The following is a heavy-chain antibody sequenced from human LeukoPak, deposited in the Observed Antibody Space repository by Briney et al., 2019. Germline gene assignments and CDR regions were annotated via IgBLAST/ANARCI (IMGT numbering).Heavy chain of an antibody. J-gene: IGHJ3*02. CDR1: GYTFTGYY. CDR3: VRTLPLVPEGGYGSRAFDI. Sequence: ASVKVSCKASGYTFTGYYMHWVRQAPGQGLEWMGWINPNSGGTNYAQKFQGRVTMTRDTSISTAYMELSRLRSDDTAVYYCVRTLPLVPEGGYGSRAFDIWGQGTMVTVSS. V-gene: IGHV1-2*02. CDR2: INPNSGGT. D-gene: IGHD3-10*01.